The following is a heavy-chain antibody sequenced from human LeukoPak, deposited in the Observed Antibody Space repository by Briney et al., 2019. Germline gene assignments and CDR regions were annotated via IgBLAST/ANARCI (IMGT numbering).Heavy chain of an antibody. J-gene: IGHJ6*02. CDR3: AKAYYDFWSGYFYPEINYGMDV. D-gene: IGHD3-3*01. Sequence: GGSLRISCAASGFTFSSYGMHWVRQAPGKGLEWVAVISYDGSNKYYADSEKGRFTISRDNSKNTLYLQMNSLRAEDTAVYYCAKAYYDFWSGYFYPEINYGMDVWGQGTTVTVSS. V-gene: IGHV3-30*18. CDR2: ISYDGSNK. CDR1: GFTFSSYG.